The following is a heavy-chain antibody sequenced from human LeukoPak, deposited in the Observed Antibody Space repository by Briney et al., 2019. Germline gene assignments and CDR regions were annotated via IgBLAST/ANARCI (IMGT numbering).Heavy chain of an antibody. CDR2: ISSSSSTI. Sequence: GGSLRLSCAASGFTVSNNYMSWVRQAPGKGLEWVSYISSSSSTIYYADSVKGRFTISRDNAKNSLYLQMNSLRAEDTAVYYCARGQWLLLWGQGTLVTVSS. CDR1: GFTVSNNY. D-gene: IGHD3-22*01. CDR3: ARGQWLLL. J-gene: IGHJ4*02. V-gene: IGHV3-48*01.